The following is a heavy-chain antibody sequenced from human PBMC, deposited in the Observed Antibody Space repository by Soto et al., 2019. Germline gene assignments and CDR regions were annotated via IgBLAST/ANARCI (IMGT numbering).Heavy chain of an antibody. CDR1: GYTFTDYY. J-gene: IGHJ6*02. D-gene: IGHD6-19*01. V-gene: IGHV1-2*02. Sequence: ASVKVSCKASGYTFTDYYMHWVRQAPGQGLEWMGWINPNSGGTNYAQKFQGRVTMTRDTSISTAYMELNRLRSDDTAVYYCARDKSPSSGWPGMDVWGQGTKVTVYS. CDR2: INPNSGGT. CDR3: ARDKSPSSGWPGMDV.